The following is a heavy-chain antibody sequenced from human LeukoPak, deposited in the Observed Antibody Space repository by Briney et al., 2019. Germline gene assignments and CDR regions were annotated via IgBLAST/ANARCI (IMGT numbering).Heavy chain of an antibody. CDR2: ITGSSGGT. CDR3: AKVGVFGGGAFDI. V-gene: IGHV3-23*01. CDR1: GFTFSSYA. J-gene: IGHJ3*02. Sequence: PGGSLRLSCAASGFTFSSYAMSRVRQAPGKGLEWVYAITGSSGGTYYADSVKGRFTISRDNSKNTLSLQMNSLRADDTAIYYCAKVGVFGGGAFDIWGQGTMVTVSS. D-gene: IGHD3-3*01.